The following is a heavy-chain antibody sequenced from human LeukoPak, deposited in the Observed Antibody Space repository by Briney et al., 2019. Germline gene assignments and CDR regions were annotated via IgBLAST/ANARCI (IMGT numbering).Heavy chain of an antibody. J-gene: IGHJ4*02. D-gene: IGHD3-22*01. CDR2: INHSGST. Sequence: SETLSLTCAVYGGSFSGYYWSWIRQPPGKGLEWIGEINHSGSTNYNPSLKSRVTISVDTSKNQFSLKLSSVTAADTAVYYCARVPRWYYYDSSGYPRRGAFDYWGQGTLVTVSS. V-gene: IGHV4-34*01. CDR1: GGSFSGYY. CDR3: ARVPRWYYYDSSGYPRRGAFDY.